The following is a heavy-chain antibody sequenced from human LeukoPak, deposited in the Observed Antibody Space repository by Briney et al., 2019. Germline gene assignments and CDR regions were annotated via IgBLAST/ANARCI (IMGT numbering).Heavy chain of an antibody. V-gene: IGHV4-59*11. CDR1: GGSISSHY. D-gene: IGHD3-16*01. J-gene: IGHJ4*02. CDR3: ARVETYRILDY. CDR2: ICYSGST. Sequence: PSETLSLTCTVSGGSISSHYWSWIRQPPGKGLEWIGYICYSGSTNYNPSLKSRVTISVDTSKNQFSLKLSSVTAADTAVYYCARVETYRILDYWGQGTLVTVSS.